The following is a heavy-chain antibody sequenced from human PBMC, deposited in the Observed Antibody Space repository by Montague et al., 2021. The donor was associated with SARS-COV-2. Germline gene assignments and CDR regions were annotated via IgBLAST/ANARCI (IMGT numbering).Heavy chain of an antibody. CDR3: ARSPYRTTYLNGMDV. Sequence: TLSLTCTVSGDSISSGDYHWSWVRQPAGKGLEWIGYIYTLGSTSYNPSLKSRVTKSMDTSKNQLSLKLSSVTAADTAVYFCARSPYRTTYLNGMDVWGQGTTVTVSS. D-gene: IGHD1-14*01. CDR1: GDSISSGDYH. V-gene: IGHV4-61*09. CDR2: IYTLGST. J-gene: IGHJ6*02.